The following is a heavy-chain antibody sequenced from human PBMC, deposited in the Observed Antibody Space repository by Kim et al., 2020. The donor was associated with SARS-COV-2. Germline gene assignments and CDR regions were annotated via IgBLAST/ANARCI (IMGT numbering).Heavy chain of an antibody. J-gene: IGHJ4*02. Sequence: YAQKLQGRVTMTTDTSTSTTYMELRSLRSDDTAVYYCARNNYYDSSGYPIWGQGTLVTVSS. V-gene: IGHV1-18*01. CDR3: ARNNYYDSSGYPI. D-gene: IGHD3-22*01.